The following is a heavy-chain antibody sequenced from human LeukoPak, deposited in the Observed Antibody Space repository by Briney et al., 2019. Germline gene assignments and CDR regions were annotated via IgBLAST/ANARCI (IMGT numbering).Heavy chain of an antibody. D-gene: IGHD4-17*01. CDR2: ISSSSSYI. J-gene: IGHJ4*02. CDR1: GFTFSSYT. Sequence: GGSLRLSCAASGFTFSSYTMNWVRQAPGKGLEWVSSISSSSSYIYYADLVKGRFTISRDNAKNSLYLQMNSLRAEDTAVYYCAGDYYGDYYFDYWGQGTLVTVSS. V-gene: IGHV3-21*01. CDR3: AGDYYGDYYFDY.